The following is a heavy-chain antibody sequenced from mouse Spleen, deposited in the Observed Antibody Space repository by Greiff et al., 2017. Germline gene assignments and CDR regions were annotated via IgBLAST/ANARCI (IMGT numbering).Heavy chain of an antibody. CDR3: ARGGDGYYTWFAY. Sequence: ESGPGLAKPSQTLSLTCSVTGYSITRDYWNWIRKFPGNKLEYMGYISYSGSTYYNPSLKSRISITRDTSKNQYYLQLNSVTTEDTATYYCARGGDGYYTWFAYWGQGTLVTVSA. V-gene: IGHV3-8*01. CDR2: ISYSGST. D-gene: IGHD2-3*01. CDR1: GYSITRDY. J-gene: IGHJ3*01.